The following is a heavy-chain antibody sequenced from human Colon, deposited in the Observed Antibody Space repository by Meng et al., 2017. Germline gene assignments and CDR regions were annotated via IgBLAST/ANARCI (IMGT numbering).Heavy chain of an antibody. D-gene: IGHD4-17*01. CDR2: IYWNDDK. CDR1: RFSCRTWGGV. Sequence: NTLEEFGTTRVELTTTLKLTGTAFRFSCRTWGGVVGWVRQAPVRALECHTFIYWNDDKRYSPSLKSRLTITKDTYKNQVVLTMTNMDPVDTATYYCAHRTTVTHVDYWGQGTLVTVAS. V-gene: IGHV2-5*01. J-gene: IGHJ4*02. CDR3: AHRTTVTHVDY.